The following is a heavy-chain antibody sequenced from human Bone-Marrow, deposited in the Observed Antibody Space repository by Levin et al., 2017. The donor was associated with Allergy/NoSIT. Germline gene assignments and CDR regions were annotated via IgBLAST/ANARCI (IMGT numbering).Heavy chain of an antibody. CDR1: GGSISSSNW. D-gene: IGHD5-12*01. CDR3: ARVSGYDHGPYFDY. V-gene: IGHV4-4*02. Sequence: SETLSLTCAVSGGSISSSNWWSWVRQPPGKGLEWIGEIYHSGSTNYNPSLKSRVTISVDKSKNQFSLKLSSVTAADTAVYYCARVSGYDHGPYFDYWGQGTLVTVSS. CDR2: IYHSGST. J-gene: IGHJ4*02.